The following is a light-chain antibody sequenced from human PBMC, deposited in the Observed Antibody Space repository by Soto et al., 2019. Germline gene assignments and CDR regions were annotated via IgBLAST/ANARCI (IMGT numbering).Light chain of an antibody. CDR3: AAWDDSLSGVV. CDR1: SSNIGSNY. Sequence: QSVLTQPPSASGTPGQRVTISCSGSSSNIGSNYVYWYQQLPGTAPKLLIYRNNQRPSGAPDRFSGSKSCTSASLAISGLRSEDEADYYCAAWDDSLSGVVFGGGTQLTVL. CDR2: RNN. V-gene: IGLV1-47*01. J-gene: IGLJ2*01.